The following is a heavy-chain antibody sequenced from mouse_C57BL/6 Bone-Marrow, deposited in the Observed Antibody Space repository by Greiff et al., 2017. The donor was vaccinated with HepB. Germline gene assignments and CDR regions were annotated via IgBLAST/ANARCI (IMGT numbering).Heavy chain of an antibody. J-gene: IGHJ3*01. CDR1: GFPITSGYY. CDR2: FTHSGET. V-gene: IGHV12-3*01. CDR3: AGDRSIYYGNWD. D-gene: IGHD2-1*01. Sequence: VQLQQSGPGLVKPSQSLFLTCSITGFPITSGYYWIWIRQSPGKPLEWMGYFTHSGETFYNPSLQSPISITRETSKNQFFLQLNSVTTEDTAIYYCAGDRSIYYGNWDWGQGTLVTVSA.